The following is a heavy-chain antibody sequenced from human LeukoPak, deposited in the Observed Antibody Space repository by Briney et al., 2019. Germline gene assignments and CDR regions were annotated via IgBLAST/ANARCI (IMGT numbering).Heavy chain of an antibody. J-gene: IGHJ4*02. CDR3: AKGERVVVTTSFDY. D-gene: IGHD2-21*01. V-gene: IGHV3-23*01. Sequence: PGGSLRLSCATSGFTFSSYVMSWVRQAPGKGLEWVSSISASDVSTYYADSVKGRFTISRDNSKNSLYLQMNSLRAEDTALYYCAKGERVVVTTSFDYWGQGTLVTVSS. CDR2: ISASDVST. CDR1: GFTFSSYV.